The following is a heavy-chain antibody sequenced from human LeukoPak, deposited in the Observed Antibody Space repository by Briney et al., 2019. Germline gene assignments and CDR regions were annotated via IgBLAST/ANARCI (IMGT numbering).Heavy chain of an antibody. CDR3: ARGRNIEMTTMSGGSDY. D-gene: IGHD5-24*01. J-gene: IGHJ4*02. V-gene: IGHV1-2*02. CDR1: GYTFTGYF. Sequence: ASVKVSCKASGYTFTGYFMHWVRQAPGQGLEWMGWINPNSGDTNYAQNFQGRVTLTRDSSISTAYMDPSDLRSDDTAVYSCARGRNIEMTTMSGGSDYWGQGTLVTVSS. CDR2: INPNSGDT.